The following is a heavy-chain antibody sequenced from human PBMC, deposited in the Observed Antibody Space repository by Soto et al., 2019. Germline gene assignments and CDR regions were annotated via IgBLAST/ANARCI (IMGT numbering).Heavy chain of an antibody. V-gene: IGHV4-31*03. CDR2: IYYSGST. CDR1: GGSISSGGYY. J-gene: IGHJ6*03. CDR3: ARAPNHYYYYMDV. Sequence: PSETLSLTCTVSGGSISSGGYYWSWIRQHPGKGLEWIGYIYYSGSTYYNPSLKSRVTISVDTSKSRFSLKLSSVTAADTAVYYCARAPNHYYYYMDVWGKGTTVTVSS.